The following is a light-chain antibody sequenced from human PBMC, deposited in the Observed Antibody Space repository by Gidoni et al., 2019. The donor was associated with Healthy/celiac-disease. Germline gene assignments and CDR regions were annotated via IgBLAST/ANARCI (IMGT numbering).Light chain of an antibody. CDR2: DAS. CDR3: QQRSNWPPYT. V-gene: IGKV3-11*01. CDR1: QSVSSY. J-gene: IGKJ2*01. Sequence: EIFLHHFPATLSLSPGERATLSCRASQSVSSYLAWYQQKPGQAPRLLIYDASNRATGIPARFSGSGSGTDFTLTISSLEPEDFAVYYCQQRSNWPPYTFGQGTKLEIK.